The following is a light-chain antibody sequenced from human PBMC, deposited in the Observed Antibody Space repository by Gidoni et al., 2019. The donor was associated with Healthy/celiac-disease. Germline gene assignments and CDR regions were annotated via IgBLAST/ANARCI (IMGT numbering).Light chain of an antibody. CDR2: DVS. J-gene: IGLJ3*02. CDR1: SSDVGGYNY. V-gene: IGLV2-14*01. Sequence: QSALTQPASVSGSPGKSITISCTGTSSDVGGYNYVPWYQQPPGKSPKLMLYDVSNRPSGVSNRFSGSKSGNTASLTISGLQAEDEADYYCSSYTSSSTLGVFGGGTKLTVL. CDR3: SSYTSSSTLGV.